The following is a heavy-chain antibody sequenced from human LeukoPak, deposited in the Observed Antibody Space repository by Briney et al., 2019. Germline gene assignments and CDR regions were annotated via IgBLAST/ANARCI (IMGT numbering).Heavy chain of an antibody. CDR1: GYTFTSYG. D-gene: IGHD2-15*01. J-gene: IGHJ4*02. Sequence: GASVKVSCKASGYTFTSYGISWVRQAPGQGLEWMGWISAYNGNTDYAQKLQGRVTMTTDTSTSTAYMELRSLRSDDTAVYYCARDRLGPVDRSFDYWGQGTLVTVSS. CDR3: ARDRLGPVDRSFDY. CDR2: ISAYNGNT. V-gene: IGHV1-18*01.